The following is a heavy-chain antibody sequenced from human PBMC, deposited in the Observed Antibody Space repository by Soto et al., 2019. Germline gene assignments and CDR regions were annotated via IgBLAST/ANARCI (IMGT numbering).Heavy chain of an antibody. Sequence: QVQLVQSGAEVKKPGASVKVSCKASGSTFTIYGISWVRQAPGQGLEWMGWISGYNGNTDYAQNRQDRVTLTTDASTSSVYMELRSLRSDDTAVYYCARVDYYDSSGYYGYWGQGTLITVSS. D-gene: IGHD3-22*01. V-gene: IGHV1-18*04. CDR2: ISGYNGNT. CDR3: ARVDYYDSSGYYGY. CDR1: GSTFTIYG. J-gene: IGHJ4*02.